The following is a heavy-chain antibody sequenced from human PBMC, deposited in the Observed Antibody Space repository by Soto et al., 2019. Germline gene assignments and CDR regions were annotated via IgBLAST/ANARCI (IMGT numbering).Heavy chain of an antibody. J-gene: IGHJ6*02. Sequence: QVQLVQSGAEVKKPGASVKVSCKASGYTFTSYYMHWVRQAPGQGLEWMGIINPSGGSTSYAQKFQGRVTMTRDTSTSTVYMELSSLRSEDTAVYYCAREHGYCGGDCYYYYYGMDVWGQGTTVTVSS. CDR1: GYTFTSYY. CDR2: INPSGGST. D-gene: IGHD2-21*02. CDR3: AREHGYCGGDCYYYYYGMDV. V-gene: IGHV1-46*01.